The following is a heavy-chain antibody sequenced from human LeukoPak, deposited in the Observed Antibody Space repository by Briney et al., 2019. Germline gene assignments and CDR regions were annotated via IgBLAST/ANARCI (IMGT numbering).Heavy chain of an antibody. V-gene: IGHV4-59*01. CDR2: LYYSGST. J-gene: IGHJ5*02. D-gene: IGHD2/OR15-2a*01. CDR1: GGSISRYY. Sequence: SETLSLTCTVSGGSISRYYWGWIRQPPGKGLEWIGYLYYSGSTSYNPSLESRVTMSEDTSKNQFSLKMTSVTAADTAVYYCARDVSTDNWFDPWGQGTLVTVSS. CDR3: ARDVSTDNWFDP.